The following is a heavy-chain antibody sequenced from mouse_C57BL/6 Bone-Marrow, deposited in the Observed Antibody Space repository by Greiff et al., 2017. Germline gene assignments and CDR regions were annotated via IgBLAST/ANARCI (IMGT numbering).Heavy chain of an antibody. D-gene: IGHD2-1*01. CDR2: ISSGSSTI. CDR1: GFTFSDYG. CDR3: ANEGNYSVWYFDV. J-gene: IGHJ1*03. Sequence: DVKLVESGGGLVKPGGSLKLSCAASGFTFSDYGMHWVRQAPEKGLEWVAYISSGSSTIYYADTVKGRFTISRDNAKNTLFLQMTRLRSEDTAMYYCANEGNYSVWYFDVWGTGTTVTVSS. V-gene: IGHV5-17*01.